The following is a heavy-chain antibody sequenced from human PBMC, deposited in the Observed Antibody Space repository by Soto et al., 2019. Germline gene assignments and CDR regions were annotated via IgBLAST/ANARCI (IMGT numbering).Heavy chain of an antibody. CDR1: GGSISSGGYY. J-gene: IGHJ5*02. D-gene: IGHD6-13*01. CDR2: IYYSGST. V-gene: IGHV4-31*03. Sequence: SETLSLTCTVSGGSISSGGYYWSWIRQHPGKGLEWIGYIYYSGSTYYNPSLKSRVTISVDTSKNQFSLKLTSVTAADTAMYYCARPKTIGAAAGKGWFDPWGQGTLVTVSS. CDR3: ARPKTIGAAAGKGWFDP.